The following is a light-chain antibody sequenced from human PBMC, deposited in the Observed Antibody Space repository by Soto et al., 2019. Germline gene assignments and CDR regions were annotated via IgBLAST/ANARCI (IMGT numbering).Light chain of an antibody. Sequence: EIVMTQSPATLSVSPGEGATLSCRASQNVNTNLAWYQQNPGQPPRLLIYGASTRATGIPARFSGSGSGTEFTVTISSLQSEDFAVYYCQQYNNWPLTFGGGTKVEIK. CDR3: QQYNNWPLT. CDR1: QNVNTN. V-gene: IGKV3-15*01. J-gene: IGKJ4*01. CDR2: GAS.